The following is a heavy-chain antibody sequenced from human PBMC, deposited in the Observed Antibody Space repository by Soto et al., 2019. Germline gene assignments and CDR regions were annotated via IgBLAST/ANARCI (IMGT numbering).Heavy chain of an antibody. CDR3: ARVSYSGNWFVHSVAGPNWFEP. V-gene: IGHV1-18*01. D-gene: IGHD6-13*01. Sequence: ASVKVSCKASGDSFTNNGISWVRQAPGQGLEWMGWISAYNGNTNYVKKFQGRVTMTTDTSTSTASMELRSLRSDDTAVYYCARVSYSGNWFVHSVAGPNWFEPWGQGTLVTVSS. J-gene: IGHJ5*02. CDR1: GDSFTNNG. CDR2: ISAYNGNT.